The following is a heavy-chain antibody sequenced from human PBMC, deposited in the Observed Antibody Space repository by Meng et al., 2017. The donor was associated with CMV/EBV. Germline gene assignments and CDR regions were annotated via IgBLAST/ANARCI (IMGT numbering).Heavy chain of an antibody. J-gene: IGHJ6*02. CDR3: ARDGYYDFWSGYYTPSYYYGMDV. CDR2: IYYSGST. CDR1: GGSISSSSYY. D-gene: IGHD3-3*01. Sequence: SETLSLTCTVSGGSISSSSYYWGWIRQPPGKGLEWFGSIYYSGSTYYNPSLKSRVTISVDTSKNQFYLKLSSVTAADTAVYYCARDGYYDFWSGYYTPSYYYGMDVWGQGTTVTVSS. V-gene: IGHV4-39*07.